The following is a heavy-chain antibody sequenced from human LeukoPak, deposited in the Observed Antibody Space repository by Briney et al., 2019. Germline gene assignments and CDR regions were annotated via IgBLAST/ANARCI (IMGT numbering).Heavy chain of an antibody. V-gene: IGHV4-34*01. CDR2: INHSGST. J-gene: IGHJ6*02. CDR3: ARAAGSYYYYYGMDV. D-gene: IGHD6-13*01. CDR1: GFTFSFHW. Sequence: PGGSLRLSCAASGFTFSFHWMSWVRQPPGKGLEWIGEINHSGSTNYNPSLKSRVTISVDTSKNQFSLKLSSVTAADTAVYYCARAAGSYYYYYGMDVWGQGTTVTVSS.